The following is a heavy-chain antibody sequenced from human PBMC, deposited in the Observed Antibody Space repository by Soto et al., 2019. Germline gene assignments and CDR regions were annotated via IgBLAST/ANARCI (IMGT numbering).Heavy chain of an antibody. V-gene: IGHV1-69*01. J-gene: IGHJ4*01. CDR2: IIPILGTP. CDR1: GGTFPNYV. CDR3: ARQLVLAAAPDF. Sequence: QVQLVKSVAEVKKPGSSVKVSCKDSTTSGGTFPNYVFSWVRQAPGQGLEWMGGIIPILGTPNHAQKFQGRVTIIADESTSTVYMELSSLRSEDTAIYYCARQLVLAAAPDFWGHGTVVIVSS. D-gene: IGHD2-15*01.